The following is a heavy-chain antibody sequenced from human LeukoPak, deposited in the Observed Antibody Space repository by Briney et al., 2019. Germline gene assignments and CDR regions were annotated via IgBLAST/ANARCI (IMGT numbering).Heavy chain of an antibody. CDR2: IIPIFGTA. V-gene: IGHV1-69*01. CDR3: ARENCSGGSCYWFDP. J-gene: IGHJ5*02. Sequence: AASVTVSCKASGGTFSSYAISWVRQAPGQGLEWMGGIIPIFGTANYAQKFQGRVTITADESTSTAYMELSSLRSEDTAVYYCARENCSGGSCYWFDPWGQGTLVTVSS. D-gene: IGHD2-15*01. CDR1: GGTFSSYA.